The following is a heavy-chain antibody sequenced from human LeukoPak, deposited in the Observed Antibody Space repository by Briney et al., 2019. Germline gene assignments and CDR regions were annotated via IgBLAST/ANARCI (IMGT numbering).Heavy chain of an antibody. CDR1: GFNFANHA. CDR3: ARRNAMDV. CDR2: ISGGGDIT. V-gene: IGHV3-23*01. J-gene: IGHJ6*02. Sequence: PGGSLRLSCAASGFNFANHAMSWVRQTPGKGLEWVSAISGGGDITYYADSVTGRFTISRDNSKDTLFLQMHSLRPGDTAVYYCARRNAMDVWGQGTTVIVFS.